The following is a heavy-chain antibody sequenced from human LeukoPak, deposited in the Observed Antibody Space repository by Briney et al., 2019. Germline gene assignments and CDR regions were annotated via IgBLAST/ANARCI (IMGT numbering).Heavy chain of an antibody. Sequence: PSETLSLTCTVSGTSVSSASYWSWIRQPPGKGVEWIAHIYNGVNTNYNPSLKSRVTISVDTSKNQFSLRLNSVTAADTAVYYCARSRAFNSGAFDPWGQGSLVTVSS. CDR2: IYNGVNT. CDR3: ARSRAFNSGAFDP. J-gene: IGHJ5*02. V-gene: IGHV4-61*01. CDR1: GTSVSSASY. D-gene: IGHD1-26*01.